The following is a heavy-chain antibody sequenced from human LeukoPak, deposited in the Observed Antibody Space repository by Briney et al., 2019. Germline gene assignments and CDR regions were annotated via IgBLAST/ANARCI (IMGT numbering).Heavy chain of an antibody. J-gene: IGHJ6*03. CDR3: ARRTSYWNYVGV. D-gene: IGHD1-1*01. V-gene: IGHV3-74*01. Sequence: GGSLRLSCAVSGFTFSSYWMHGVRQAPGKGLVWVSRINTDGSSTSYADSVKGRFTISRDNAKNTLYLQMNSLRAEDTAVYYCARRTSYWNYVGVWRRGTTVTVSS. CDR1: GFTFSSYW. CDR2: INTDGSST.